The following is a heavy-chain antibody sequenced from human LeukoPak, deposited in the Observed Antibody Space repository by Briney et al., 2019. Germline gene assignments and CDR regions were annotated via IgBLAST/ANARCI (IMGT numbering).Heavy chain of an antibody. Sequence: GGSLRLSCAASGFTFSSYWMSWFRQAPGKGLEWVANIKQDGSEKYYVDSVKGRFTISRDNAKNSLYLQMNSLRAEDTAVYYCAREGVVVVAATYFDYWGQGPLVTVSS. CDR3: AREGVVVVAATYFDY. CDR2: IKQDGSEK. J-gene: IGHJ4*02. CDR1: GFTFSSYW. V-gene: IGHV3-7*03. D-gene: IGHD2-15*01.